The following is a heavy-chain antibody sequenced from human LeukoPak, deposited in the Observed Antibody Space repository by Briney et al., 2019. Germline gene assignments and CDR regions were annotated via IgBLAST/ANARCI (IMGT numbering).Heavy chain of an antibody. CDR1: GGSISSSIHS. J-gene: IGHJ5*02. CDR2: IYYTGRT. CDR3: AQSLGSGNWIGNWFDP. Sequence: SETLSLTCTVSGGSISSSIHSWGWIRQPPWKGLEWTGTIYYTGRTYYNPSLERRLTISVDTSKNQFSLKLTSVTAADTAIYYCAQSLGSGNWIGNWFDPWGQGTLVTVSS. D-gene: IGHD1-1*01. V-gene: IGHV4-39*01.